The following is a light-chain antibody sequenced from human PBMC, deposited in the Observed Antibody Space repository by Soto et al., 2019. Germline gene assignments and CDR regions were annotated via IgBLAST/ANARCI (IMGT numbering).Light chain of an antibody. V-gene: IGKV1-5*01. CDR1: QSLGIW. CDR2: DAS. J-gene: IGKJ1*01. CDR3: QQYNSYSKT. Sequence: DIQMTHSPSTLSASVLYIVTITFRASQSLGIWLAWHQQKPGKAPKLLIYDASTLKSGVPSRFSGSGSGTEFTLTISSLQPDDFATYYCQQYNSYSKTFGQGTKVDIK.